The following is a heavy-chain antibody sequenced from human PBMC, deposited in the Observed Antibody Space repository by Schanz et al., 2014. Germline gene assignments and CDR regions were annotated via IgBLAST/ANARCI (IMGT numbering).Heavy chain of an antibody. V-gene: IGHV3-11*01. CDR1: GFIFNDYY. D-gene: IGHD4-17*01. CDR2: ISRDGTTS. Sequence: VFLVESGGGLVKPGGSLRLSCAASGFIFNDYYMNWIRQAPGKGLEWLSYISRDGTTSYYADSVKGRFTISRDNAKNSLYLQMNSLRVDDTAFYFCAKVRGDQRGAFDSWGQGTLVTVSS. J-gene: IGHJ4*02. CDR3: AKVRGDQRGAFDS.